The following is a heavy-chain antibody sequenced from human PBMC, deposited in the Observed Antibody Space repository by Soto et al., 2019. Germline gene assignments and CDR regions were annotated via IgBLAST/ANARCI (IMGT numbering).Heavy chain of an antibody. CDR3: ARGELATIAYFDC. V-gene: IGHV1-69*06. CDR1: GGTFGSST. D-gene: IGHD5-12*01. J-gene: IGHJ4*02. Sequence: QVQLVQSGAEVKKPGSSVKVSCKASGGTFGSSTISWVRQAPGQGLEWMGGITPVFGAPNYAQKFRGRVTITADKSTSTAYMELRSLRSEDTAVYYCARGELATIAYFDCWGQGTQVTVSS. CDR2: ITPVFGAP.